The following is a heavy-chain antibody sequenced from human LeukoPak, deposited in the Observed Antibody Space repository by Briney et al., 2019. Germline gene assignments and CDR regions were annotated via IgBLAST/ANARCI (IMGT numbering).Heavy chain of an antibody. V-gene: IGHV3-23*01. D-gene: IGHD5-18*01. CDR1: GFTFSSYG. J-gene: IGHJ4*02. CDR3: TKDSVAMVTTSDY. CDR2: ISGSGGST. Sequence: GGSLRLSCAVSGFTFSSYGMSWVRQAPGKGLEWVSGISGSGGSTDYADPVKGRFTISRDNSKNSLYLQMNSLRPEDTALYYCTKDSVAMVTTSDYWGQGTLVTVSS.